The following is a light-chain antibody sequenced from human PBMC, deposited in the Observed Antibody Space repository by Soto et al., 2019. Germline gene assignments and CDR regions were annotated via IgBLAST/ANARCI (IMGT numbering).Light chain of an antibody. CDR1: SSDVGNYNL. CDR3: CSYAGSGTWV. Sequence: QSALTQPASVSGSPGQSITISCTGTSSDVGNYNLVSWYQQYPGKAPKLMIYEGGKRPSGVSNRFSGSKSGNTASLTISGLQAEDEADYYCCSYAGSGTWVFGGGTKLTVL. V-gene: IGLV2-23*01. J-gene: IGLJ3*02. CDR2: EGG.